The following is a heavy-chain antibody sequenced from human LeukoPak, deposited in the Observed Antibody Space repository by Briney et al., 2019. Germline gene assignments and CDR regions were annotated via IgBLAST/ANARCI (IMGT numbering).Heavy chain of an antibody. CDR1: GFIFSDFY. D-gene: IGHD1-26*01. V-gene: IGHV3-11*03. CDR2: ISPSSHDI. CDR3: ASALRIYYYFDY. Sequence: GGSLRLSCAASGFIFSDFYMSWVRQAAGKGLEYIAYISPSSHDIIYADSVKGRFTISRDNAKNSLYLQMNSLRAEDTAVYYCASALRIYYYFDYWGQGTLVTVSS. J-gene: IGHJ4*02.